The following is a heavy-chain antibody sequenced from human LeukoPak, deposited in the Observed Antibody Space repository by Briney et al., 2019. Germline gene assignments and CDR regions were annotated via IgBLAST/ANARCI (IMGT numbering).Heavy chain of an antibody. D-gene: IGHD3-10*01. Sequence: PSETLSLTCAVYGGSFSGYYWSWIRQPPGKGLEWIGEINHSGSTNYNPSRKSRVTISVDTAKNQFSLTLSSVTSAHTSVYYGPTRLLAGEPYYFDSWGQGTLVTVSS. V-gene: IGHV4-34*01. CDR1: GGSFSGYY. J-gene: IGHJ4*02. CDR3: PTRLLAGEPYYFDS. CDR2: INHSGST.